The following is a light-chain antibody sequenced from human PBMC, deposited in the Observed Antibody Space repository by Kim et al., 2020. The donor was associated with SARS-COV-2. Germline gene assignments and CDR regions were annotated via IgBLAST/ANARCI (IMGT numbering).Light chain of an antibody. CDR1: TSNIGSNT. Sequence: QSVLTQPPSASGTPGQTVTISCSGSTSNIGSNTVNWYRHLPGTAPKLLIYTSDQRPSGVPDRFSGSKSGTSATLAISGLQSEDEADYYCAAWDDSLNGVVFGGGTQLTV. V-gene: IGLV1-44*01. J-gene: IGLJ2*01. CDR2: TSD. CDR3: AAWDDSLNGVV.